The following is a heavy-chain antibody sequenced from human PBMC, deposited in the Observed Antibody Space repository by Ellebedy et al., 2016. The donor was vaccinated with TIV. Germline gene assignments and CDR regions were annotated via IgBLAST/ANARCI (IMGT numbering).Heavy chain of an antibody. D-gene: IGHD5-18*01. J-gene: IGHJ4*02. Sequence: GESLKISCVASGFTFSGYAMSWVRQAPGKVLEWVSGINNGGRTTSYADSVKGRFTISRDNSKNTVDLQMKSLRDEDTAVYFCAKDRTAGDGYWVFDSWGQGTLVTVSS. CDR3: AKDRTAGDGYWVFDS. V-gene: IGHV3-23*01. CDR1: GFTFSGYA. CDR2: INNGGRTT.